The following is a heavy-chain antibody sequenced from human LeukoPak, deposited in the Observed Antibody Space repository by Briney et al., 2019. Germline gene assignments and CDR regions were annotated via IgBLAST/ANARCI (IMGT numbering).Heavy chain of an antibody. V-gene: IGHV1-3*01. CDR1: GYTFTSYA. J-gene: IGHJ4*02. CDR2: INAGNGNT. Sequence: ASVKVSCKASGYTFTSYALHCVRHAPGQRLEWMGWINAGNGNTKYSQKIHGRVTITRATSASTAYMELSSLRSEDTAVYYCARSGYSGGWSFDYWGQGTLVTVSS. D-gene: IGHD6-19*01. CDR3: ARSGYSGGWSFDY.